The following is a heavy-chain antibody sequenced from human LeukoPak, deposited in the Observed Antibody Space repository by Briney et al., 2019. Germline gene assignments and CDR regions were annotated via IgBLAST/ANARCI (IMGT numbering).Heavy chain of an antibody. CDR2: INPNSGGT. Sequence: ASVKVSCKASGYTFTGYYMHWVRQAPGQGLEWMGWINPNSGGTNYAQKFQGRVTMTRDTSISTAYMELSRLRSDDTAVYYCARDLSCSSTSCAHRKTPYYYYGMDVWGQGTTVTVSS. J-gene: IGHJ6*02. D-gene: IGHD2-2*01. CDR3: ARDLSCSSTSCAHRKTPYYYYGMDV. V-gene: IGHV1-2*02. CDR1: GYTFTGYY.